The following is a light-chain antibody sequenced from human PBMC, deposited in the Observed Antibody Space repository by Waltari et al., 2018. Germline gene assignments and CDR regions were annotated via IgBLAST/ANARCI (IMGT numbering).Light chain of an antibody. CDR1: QSVNIY. Sequence: EIVLTQSPATLSLSPGERATLSCRASQSVNIYLAWFQQKPGQAPRRLIYDTSNRATGIPARFSGSGSGTDFTLTISSLEPEDFVVYYCQQRSNWPWTFGQGTKVEIK. V-gene: IGKV3-11*01. CDR3: QQRSNWPWT. J-gene: IGKJ1*01. CDR2: DTS.